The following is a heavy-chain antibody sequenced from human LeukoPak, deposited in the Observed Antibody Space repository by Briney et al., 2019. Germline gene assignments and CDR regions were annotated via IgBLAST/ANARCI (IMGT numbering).Heavy chain of an antibody. V-gene: IGHV4-59*08. CDR2: IYFSGRT. J-gene: IGHJ2*01. CDR3: ARHKSSGTYPCLL. Sequence: PWETLSLTCTVSGGSISTYFSSWIRQPPGKGLEWMGHIYFSGRTTYNPSLTSRRSLSLDTTTHQFSLWLSSVTAAHAALYYCARHKSSGTYPCLLW. D-gene: IGHD1-26*01. CDR1: GGSISTYF.